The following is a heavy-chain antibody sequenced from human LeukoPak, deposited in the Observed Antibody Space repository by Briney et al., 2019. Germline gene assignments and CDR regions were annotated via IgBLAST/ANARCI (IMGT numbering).Heavy chain of an antibody. J-gene: IGHJ5*02. CDR1: GGSISSYY. V-gene: IGHV4-59*01. Sequence: PSETLSLTCTVSGGSISSYYWSWLRQPPGKGLEWIGYIYYSGSTNYNPSLTSRVTISVDTSKNQFSLKLSSVTAADTAVYYCARDRTYYYGSGKEGDWFDPWGQGTLVTVSS. CDR2: IYYSGST. CDR3: ARDRTYYYGSGKEGDWFDP. D-gene: IGHD3-10*01.